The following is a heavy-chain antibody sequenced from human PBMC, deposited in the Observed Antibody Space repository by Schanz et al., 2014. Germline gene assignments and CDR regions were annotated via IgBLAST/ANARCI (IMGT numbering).Heavy chain of an antibody. J-gene: IGHJ6*02. CDR2: ITGGSTTYT. V-gene: IGHV3-21*01. D-gene: IGHD3-10*01. CDR3: ARSGVDV. CDR1: GFTFSSYA. Sequence: EVQLVESGGALVQPGGSLRLSCVASGFTFSSYAMNWVRQAPGKGLEWVSCITGGSTTYTYYADSVRGRFTISRDNAKSSVYLQMNSLRAEDTAVYYCARSGVDVWGQGTTVTVSS.